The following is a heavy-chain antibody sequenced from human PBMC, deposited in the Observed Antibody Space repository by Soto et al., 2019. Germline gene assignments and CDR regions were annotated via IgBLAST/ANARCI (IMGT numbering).Heavy chain of an antibody. V-gene: IGHV4-4*07. CDR1: GGSISSYY. CDR3: ARSPPPQSSDDGGGIVPPLFDY. Sequence: SETLSLTCTVSGGSISSYYWSWIRQPAGKGLEWIGRIYTSGSTNYNPSLKSRVTMSVDTSKNQCSLKLSSVTAADTSLYYCARSPPPQSSDDGGGIVPPLFDYWGQGTLVTVS. CDR2: IYTSGST. D-gene: IGHD3-16*02. J-gene: IGHJ4*02.